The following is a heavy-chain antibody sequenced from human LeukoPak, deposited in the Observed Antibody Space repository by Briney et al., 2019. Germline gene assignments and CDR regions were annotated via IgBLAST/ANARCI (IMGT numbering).Heavy chain of an antibody. J-gene: IGHJ4*02. D-gene: IGHD6-13*01. Sequence: SETLSLTCTVSGGSISSYYWSWIRQPLGKGLEWIGYIYYSGSTNYNPSLKSRVTISVDTSKNQFSLKLSSVTAADTAVYYCARGGLFLSAAGNFDYWGQGTLVTVSS. CDR2: IYYSGST. CDR3: ARGGLFLSAAGNFDY. CDR1: GGSISSYY. V-gene: IGHV4-59*01.